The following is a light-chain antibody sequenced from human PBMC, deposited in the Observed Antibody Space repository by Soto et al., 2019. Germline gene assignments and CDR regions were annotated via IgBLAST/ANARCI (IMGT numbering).Light chain of an antibody. CDR3: QQYDT. V-gene: IGKV3-20*01. CDR1: QSVSSSD. CDR2: SAS. Sequence: IVLTQSPGTLSLSPGERATLSCRASQSVSSSDLAWYQQKPGQAPRLLIYSASSRATGIPDRFSGSGSGTDCTLTIRRLEPEDFAVYYCQQYDTVGQGTKLEIK. J-gene: IGKJ2*01.